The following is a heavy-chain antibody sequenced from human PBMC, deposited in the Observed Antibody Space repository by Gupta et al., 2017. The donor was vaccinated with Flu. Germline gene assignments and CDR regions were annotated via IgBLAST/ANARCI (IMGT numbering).Heavy chain of an antibody. CDR1: GSTFSTYW. CDR3: ATPPPTIVGATTEENWFDP. J-gene: IGHJ5*02. Sequence: EVQLVESGGGLVQPGGSLRLSCAASGSTFSTYWMRWVRQAPGKGLAWVAKIKPDGSEKYYVDAVKGRFTISRDNANNLHYLQINSLRAEYTAVDYCATPPPTIVGATTEENWFDPWGQVTLVTVSS. D-gene: IGHD1-26*01. V-gene: IGHV3-7*02. CDR2: IKPDGSEK.